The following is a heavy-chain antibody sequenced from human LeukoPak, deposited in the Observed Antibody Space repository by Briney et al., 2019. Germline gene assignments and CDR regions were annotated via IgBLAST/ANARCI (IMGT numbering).Heavy chain of an antibody. Sequence: ASVKLSCKASGYTFTSYYMHWVRQAPGQGLEWMGIINPSGGSLSYAQKFQGRVTMTRDMSTSTVYMDLSSLRSEDTAVYYCARHLTGTDAFDIWGQGTMVTVSS. V-gene: IGHV1-46*01. J-gene: IGHJ3*02. CDR3: ARHLTGTDAFDI. CDR2: INPSGGSL. CDR1: GYTFTSYY. D-gene: IGHD3-9*01.